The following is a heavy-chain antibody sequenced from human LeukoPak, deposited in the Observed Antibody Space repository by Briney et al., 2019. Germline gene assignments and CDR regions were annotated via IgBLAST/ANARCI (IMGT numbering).Heavy chain of an antibody. CDR3: ARLEQTSWFDP. CDR2: IYYSGST. D-gene: IGHD1/OR15-1a*01. V-gene: IGHV4-31*03. J-gene: IGHJ5*02. CDR1: GGSISTHVSGDSSVYY. Sequence: SETLSLTCTVSGGSISTHVSGDSSVYYWTWIRQHPGKGLEFIGSIYYSGSTYYNPSLKSRLTIPVDLSENQFSLRLSSVTAADTAVYYCARLEQTSWFDPWDPGTPVIVSS.